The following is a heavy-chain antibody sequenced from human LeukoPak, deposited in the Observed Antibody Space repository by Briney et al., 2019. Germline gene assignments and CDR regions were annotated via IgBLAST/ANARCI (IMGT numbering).Heavy chain of an antibody. CDR3: AKDIVAAAGTGFDY. CDR1: GFTFSSYG. D-gene: IGHD6-13*01. Sequence: PGGSLRLSCAASGFTFSSYGMHWVRQAPGKGLEWVAFIRYDGSNKYYADSVKGRFTISRDNSKNTLYLQMNSLRAEDTALYYCAKDIVAAAGTGFDYWGQGTLVTVSS. CDR2: IRYDGSNK. V-gene: IGHV3-30*02. J-gene: IGHJ4*02.